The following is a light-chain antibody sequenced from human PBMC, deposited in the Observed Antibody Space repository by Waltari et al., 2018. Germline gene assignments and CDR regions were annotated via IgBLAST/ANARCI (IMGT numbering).Light chain of an antibody. CDR1: QSVSSSY. CDR3: QQYGSSPWT. Sequence: DIVLTQSPGTLSLSPGERATLSCRASQSVSSSYLAWYQQKPGQAPRVLIHSASNRATGIPDRFSGSGSGTDFTLTISRLEPEDFAVYYCQQYGSSPWTFGQGTKVEIK. CDR2: SAS. J-gene: IGKJ1*01. V-gene: IGKV3-20*01.